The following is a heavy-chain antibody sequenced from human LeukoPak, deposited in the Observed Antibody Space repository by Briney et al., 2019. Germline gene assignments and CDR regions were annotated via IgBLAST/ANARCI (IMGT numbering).Heavy chain of an antibody. Sequence: SETLSLTCAVSGYSISSGYYWGWIRQPPGKGLEWIGSIYYTGSTHYNPSLQSRVTISVDTSKNQFSLKLSSVTAADTAVYFCARGTYSSGWYVAFDYWGQGALVTVSS. CDR1: GYSISSGYY. J-gene: IGHJ4*02. CDR3: ARGTYSSGWYVAFDY. CDR2: IYYTGST. V-gene: IGHV4-38-2*01. D-gene: IGHD6-19*01.